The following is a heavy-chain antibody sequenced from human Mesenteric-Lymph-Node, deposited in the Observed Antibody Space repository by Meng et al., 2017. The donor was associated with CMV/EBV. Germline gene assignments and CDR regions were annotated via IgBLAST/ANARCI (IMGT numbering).Heavy chain of an antibody. V-gene: IGHV3-48*04. CDR2: INNRGSGM. Sequence: GESLKISCVVSGFTVNTNFMTWVRQAPGKGLEWVSYINNRGSGMDYADSVRGRFTVSRDNAKGSLFLQMTSLRAGDTAVYYCTRDVLMETYYNGMDVWGHGTTVTVSS. J-gene: IGHJ6*02. CDR1: GFTVNTNF. CDR3: TRDVLMETYYNGMDV. D-gene: IGHD2-8*01.